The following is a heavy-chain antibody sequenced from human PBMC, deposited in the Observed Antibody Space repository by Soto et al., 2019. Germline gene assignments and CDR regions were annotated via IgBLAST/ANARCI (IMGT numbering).Heavy chain of an antibody. J-gene: IGHJ1*01. CDR3: AREENCSDGICYSEYFQR. CDR2: VNPSGGST. D-gene: IGHD2-15*01. CDR1: GYIFTAYS. V-gene: IGHV1-46*01. Sequence: ASVKVSCKASGYIFTAYSMHWVRQAPGQGLEWMGVVNPSGGSTKCAQKFQGRITMTRDTSTSTVYMDLSSLTSEDTAVYYCAREENCSDGICYSEYFQRWGQGTLVTVSS.